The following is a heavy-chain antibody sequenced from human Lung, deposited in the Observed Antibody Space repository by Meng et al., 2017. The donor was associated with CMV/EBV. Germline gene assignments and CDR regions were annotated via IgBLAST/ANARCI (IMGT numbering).Heavy chain of an antibody. CDR2: ISSSSTYK. CDR3: AGDIAVGAADY. Sequence: SCAASGVTFTTYTMNWVRQAPGKGLEWVSSISSSSTYKYYGDPVKGRFTTSRDNAENSLYLQMNSLRAEDTAVYYCAGDIAVGAADYGGQGKLVTVSS. J-gene: IGHJ4*02. V-gene: IGHV3-21*01. D-gene: IGHD6-19*01. CDR1: GVTFTTYT.